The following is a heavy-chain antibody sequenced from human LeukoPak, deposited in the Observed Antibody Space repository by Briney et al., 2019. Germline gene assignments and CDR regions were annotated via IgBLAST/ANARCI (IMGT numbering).Heavy chain of an antibody. V-gene: IGHV4-4*07. CDR3: ARDLEWELLPAFDI. J-gene: IGHJ3*02. Sequence: PSETLSLTCTVSGGSISSYYWRWIRQPAGKGLEWIGRIYTSGSTNYNPSLKSRVTMSVDTSKNQFSLKLSSVTAADTAVYYCARDLEWELLPAFDIWGQGTMVTVSS. CDR1: GGSISSYY. CDR2: IYTSGST. D-gene: IGHD1-26*01.